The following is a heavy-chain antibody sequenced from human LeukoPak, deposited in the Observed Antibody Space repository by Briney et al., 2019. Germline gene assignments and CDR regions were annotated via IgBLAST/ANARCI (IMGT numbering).Heavy chain of an antibody. CDR3: ARDVPSAGVPDY. CDR1: GGSVSSTIYY. D-gene: IGHD3-10*01. CDR2: IYTTGST. V-gene: IGHV4-61*02. J-gene: IGHJ4*02. Sequence: SETLSLTCTVSGGSVSSTIYYWSWIRQPAGKGLEWIGRIYTTGSTNYNPSLKSRDAMSVDTSKNQFFLNLSSVTAADTAVYYCARDVPSAGVPDYWGQGTLVTVSS.